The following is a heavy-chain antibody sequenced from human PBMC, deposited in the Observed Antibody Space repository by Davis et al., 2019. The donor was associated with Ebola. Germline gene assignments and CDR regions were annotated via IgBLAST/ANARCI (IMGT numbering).Heavy chain of an antibody. CDR1: GFTFSSYS. V-gene: IGHV3-48*02. CDR2: ISSSSSTI. CDR3: ARDHRGLFDY. D-gene: IGHD3-10*01. Sequence: GESLKISCAASGFTFSSYSMNWVRQAPGKGLAWVSYISSSSSTIYYADSVKGRFTISRDNAKNSLYLQMNSLRDEDTAVYYCARDHRGLFDYWGQGTLVTVSS. J-gene: IGHJ4*02.